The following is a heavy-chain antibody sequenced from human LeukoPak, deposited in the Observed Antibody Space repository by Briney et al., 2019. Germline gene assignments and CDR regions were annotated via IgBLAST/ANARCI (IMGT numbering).Heavy chain of an antibody. Sequence: PGGSLRLSCAASGFTFSSYSFNWVRQAPGKGLEWMSYISHGSTRLFYADFVEGRFTVSRDDAKNALYLQMNSLRVEDTAVYYCGRDVGYGYAMDPWGQRTLVTLSS. J-gene: IGHJ5*02. CDR1: GFTFSSYS. D-gene: IGHD5-18*01. CDR2: ISHGSTRL. CDR3: GRDVGYGYAMDP. V-gene: IGHV3-48*01.